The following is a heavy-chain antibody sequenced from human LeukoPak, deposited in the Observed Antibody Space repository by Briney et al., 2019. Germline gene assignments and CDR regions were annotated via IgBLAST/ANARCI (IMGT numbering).Heavy chain of an antibody. CDR2: IQYDGSNK. J-gene: IGHJ4*02. Sequence: GGSLRLSCAASGFTFSSYGMHWVRQAPGKGLEWVAFIQYDGSNKYYADSVKGRFIISRDNSKNTLYLQMNSLRTEDTALYYCAKDRLSGWSDFGYRGQGTLVTVSS. CDR1: GFTFSSYG. CDR3: AKDRLSGWSDFGY. D-gene: IGHD6-19*01. V-gene: IGHV3-30*02.